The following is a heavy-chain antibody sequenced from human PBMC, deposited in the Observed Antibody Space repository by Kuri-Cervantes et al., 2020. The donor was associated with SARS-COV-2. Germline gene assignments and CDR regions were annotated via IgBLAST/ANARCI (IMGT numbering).Heavy chain of an antibody. V-gene: IGHV3-48*03. CDR2: ISSSGSTI. D-gene: IGHD1-26*01. CDR1: GFTFSSYE. Sequence: GESLKISCAAPGFTFSSYEMNWVRQAPGKGLEWVSYISSSGSTIYYADSVKGRFTISRDNAKNSLYLQMNSLRAGDTAVYYCASSIASGAFDIWGQGTMVTVSS. J-gene: IGHJ3*02. CDR3: ASSIASGAFDI.